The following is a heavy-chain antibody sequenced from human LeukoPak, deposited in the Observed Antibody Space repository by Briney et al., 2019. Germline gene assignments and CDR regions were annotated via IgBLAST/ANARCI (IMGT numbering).Heavy chain of an antibody. CDR3: ASYCSGGSCYEPYFDY. V-gene: IGHV4-39*07. Sequence: PSETLSLTCTVSGGSISSSSYYWGWIRQPPGKGLEWIGSIYYSGSTYYNPSLKSRVTISVDKSKNQFSLKLSSVTAADTAVYYCASYCSGGSCYEPYFDYWGQGTLVTVSS. CDR1: GGSISSSSYY. CDR2: IYYSGST. D-gene: IGHD2-15*01. J-gene: IGHJ4*02.